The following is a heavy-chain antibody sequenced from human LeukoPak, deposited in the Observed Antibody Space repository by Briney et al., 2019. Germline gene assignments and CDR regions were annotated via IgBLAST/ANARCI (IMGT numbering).Heavy chain of an antibody. J-gene: IGHJ3*02. V-gene: IGHV4-39*01. Sequence: PSETLSLTCTVSGGSIVTSDYYWGWIRLPPGKGLEYIGTIYYTGNTYCSPSLKSRLTIDIDTSKTQFSLKLNSATATDTAVYYCARRGYYSGSFDIWGQGTMVTVSS. CDR2: IYYTGNT. CDR1: GGSIVTSDYY. CDR3: ARRGYYSGSFDI. D-gene: IGHD3-10*01.